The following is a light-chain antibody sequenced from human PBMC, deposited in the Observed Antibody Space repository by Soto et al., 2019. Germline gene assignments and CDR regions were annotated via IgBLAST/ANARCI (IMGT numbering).Light chain of an antibody. CDR1: QDISSW. J-gene: IGKJ4*01. Sequence: DIQMTQSPSSVSASVGDRVTITCRASQDISSWVARYQQKPGKAPKLLISAASSLQSGVPRRFSGSGSGTDFTLIISSLQPEDFATYFCQQGDSFPFTFGGGTKVEIK. CDR3: QQGDSFPFT. CDR2: AAS. V-gene: IGKV1-12*01.